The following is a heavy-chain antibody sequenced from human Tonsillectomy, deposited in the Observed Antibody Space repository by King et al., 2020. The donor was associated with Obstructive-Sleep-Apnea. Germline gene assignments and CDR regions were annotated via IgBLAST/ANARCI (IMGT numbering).Heavy chain of an antibody. CDR3: ARSTVFGLLIYYGMDV. V-gene: IGHV3-74*01. CDR1: GFTFYSYW. Sequence: VQLVESGGGLVQPGGSLRLSCAASGFTFYSYWMHWVRQAPGEGLVWVSRIDSDGSSTSYADSVKGRFTISSDNAKNTLYLQMNRLIAEDTAVYYCARSTVFGLLIYYGMDVWGQGTTVTVSS. J-gene: IGHJ6*02. CDR2: IDSDGSST. D-gene: IGHD3/OR15-3a*01.